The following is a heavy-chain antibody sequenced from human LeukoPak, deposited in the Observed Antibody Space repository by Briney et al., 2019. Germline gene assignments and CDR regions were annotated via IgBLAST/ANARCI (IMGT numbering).Heavy chain of an antibody. CDR2: ISSSSGTM. V-gene: IGHV3-48*02. CDR3: ARDLVHGGSY. D-gene: IGHD1-1*01. Sequence: GGSLRHSRAVSGFTYSSLAMIWVRQAPGKGLEWVSYISSSSGTMFYADSVKGRFTISRDNAKNSVHLQMNSLRDEDTAVYYCARDLVHGGSYWGQGTLVTVSS. J-gene: IGHJ4*02. CDR1: GFTYSSLA.